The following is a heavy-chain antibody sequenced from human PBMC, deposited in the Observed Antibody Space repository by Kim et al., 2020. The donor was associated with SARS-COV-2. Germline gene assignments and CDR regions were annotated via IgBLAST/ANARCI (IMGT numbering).Heavy chain of an antibody. CDR3: ARDRLVPAAITVKDLAAAGGPEYFQH. V-gene: IGHV1-18*04. CDR1: GYTFTSYG. CDR2: ISAYNGNT. Sequence: ASVKVSCKASGYTFTSYGISWVRQAPGQGLEWMGWISAYNGNTNYAQKLQGRVTMTTDTSTSTAYMELRSLRSDDTAVYYCARDRLVPAAITVKDLAAAGGPEYFQHWGQGTLVTVSS. J-gene: IGHJ1*01. D-gene: IGHD2-2*02.